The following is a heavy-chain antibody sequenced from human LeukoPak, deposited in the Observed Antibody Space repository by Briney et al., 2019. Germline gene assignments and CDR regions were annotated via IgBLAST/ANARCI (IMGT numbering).Heavy chain of an antibody. D-gene: IGHD2-15*01. V-gene: IGHV1-18*01. Sequence: GASVKVSCKASGYTFTSYGISWVRQAPGQGLEWMGWISAYNGNTNYAQKLQGRVTMTTDTSTSTAYMELRSLRSDDTAVYYCARKVRYCSGGSCYSHIAYWGQGTLVTVSS. CDR2: ISAYNGNT. CDR3: ARKVRYCSGGSCYSHIAY. J-gene: IGHJ4*02. CDR1: GYTFTSYG.